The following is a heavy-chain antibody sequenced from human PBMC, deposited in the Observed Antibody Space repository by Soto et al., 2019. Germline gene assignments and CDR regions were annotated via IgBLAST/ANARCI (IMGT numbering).Heavy chain of an antibody. J-gene: IGHJ4*02. CDR2: ISGSAGST. Sequence: EVQLLESGGGLVQPGGSLRLSCEASGFTFSSHTMTWVRQAPGKGLEWVSAISGSAGSTYYADSVKGRFTISRDNPKNTLYVQMNSLRAEDTAVYYCAKKGVVGGDSSIWYSWIDYGGQGTLVTVSS. D-gene: IGHD6-13*01. CDR1: GFTFSSHT. CDR3: AKKGVVGGDSSIWYSWIDY. V-gene: IGHV3-23*01.